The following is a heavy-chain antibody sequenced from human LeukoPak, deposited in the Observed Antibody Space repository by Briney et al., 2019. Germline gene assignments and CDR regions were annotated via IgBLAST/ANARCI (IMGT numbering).Heavy chain of an antibody. CDR2: ISGSGGST. Sequence: PGGSLRLSCAVSGFTYSSYAMSWVRQAPGKGLEWVSSISGSGGSTYYADSVKGRFTISRDNSKNTLYLQVNSLRAEDTAVYYCAKGGLGCSSTSCFDYWGQGTLVTVSS. V-gene: IGHV3-23*01. J-gene: IGHJ4*02. CDR1: GFTYSSYA. CDR3: AKGGLGCSSTSCFDY. D-gene: IGHD2-2*01.